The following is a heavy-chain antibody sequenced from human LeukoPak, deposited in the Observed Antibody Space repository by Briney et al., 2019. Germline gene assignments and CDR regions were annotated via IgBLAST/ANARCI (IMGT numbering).Heavy chain of an antibody. CDR2: IWYDGSNK. D-gene: IGHD5-12*01. Sequence: GRPLRLSCAASGFTFSSYGMHWVRQAPGKGLEWVAVIWYDGSNKYYADSVKGRFTISRDNSKNTLYLQMNSLRAEDTAVYYCARDRDIVATIYYFDYWGQGTLVTVSS. CDR3: ARDRDIVATIYYFDY. CDR1: GFTFSSYG. J-gene: IGHJ4*02. V-gene: IGHV3-33*01.